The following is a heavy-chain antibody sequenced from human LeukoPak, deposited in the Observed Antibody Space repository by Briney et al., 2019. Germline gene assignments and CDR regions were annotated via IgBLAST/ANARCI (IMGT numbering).Heavy chain of an antibody. CDR1: GGSFSGYY. CDR2: IYYSGST. Sequence: RTSETLSLTCAVYGGSFSGYYWSWIRQPPGKGLEWIGYIYYSGSTYYNPSLKSRVTISVDTSKNQFSLKLSSVTAADTAVYYCASRPYYYGSGSYSFDPWGQGTLVTVSS. V-gene: IGHV4-34*09. J-gene: IGHJ5*02. CDR3: ASRPYYYGSGSYSFDP. D-gene: IGHD3-10*01.